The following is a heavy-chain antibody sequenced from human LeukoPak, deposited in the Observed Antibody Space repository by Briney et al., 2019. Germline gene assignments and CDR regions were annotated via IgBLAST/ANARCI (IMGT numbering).Heavy chain of an antibody. CDR2: MNPNSGHA. CDR1: GDTFTGYY. D-gene: IGHD1-26*01. CDR3: ARPSGLLDSHDAFDI. V-gene: IGHV1-8*02. J-gene: IGHJ3*02. Sequence: ASLKVSCEASGDTFTGYYMHWGRQAPGQGLEWRGWMNPNSGHAVYGQRFQGRVTITRNTYISTAYMELSSLRSDDTAVYYCARPSGLLDSHDAFDICGQGTMVTVSS.